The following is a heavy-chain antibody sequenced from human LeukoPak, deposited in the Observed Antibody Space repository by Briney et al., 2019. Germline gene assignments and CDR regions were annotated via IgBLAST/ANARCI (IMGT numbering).Heavy chain of an antibody. CDR2: ISSSGSTI. Sequence: PGGSLRLSCAASGFTFSSYEMNWVRQAPGKGLEWASYISSSGSTIYYADSVKGRFTISRDNSKNTLYLQVNSLRAEDTAIYYCAKAPGGRFDYWGQGTLVTVSS. D-gene: IGHD1-26*01. CDR1: GFTFSSYE. CDR3: AKAPGGRFDY. V-gene: IGHV3-48*03. J-gene: IGHJ4*02.